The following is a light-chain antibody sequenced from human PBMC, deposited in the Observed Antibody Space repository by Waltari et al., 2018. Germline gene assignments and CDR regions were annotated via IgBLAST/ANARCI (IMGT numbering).Light chain of an antibody. CDR2: DNS. V-gene: IGLV3-21*02. Sequence: SYVLTQPPSVSVAPGQTARITCAGTNIGRKSERWYQQKPGQAPVLVVYDNSDRPSGIPERFSGSNSGNTATLTISRVEAGDEADYYCQVWDITSDHFVFGTGTKVTVL. J-gene: IGLJ1*01. CDR1: NIGRKS. CDR3: QVWDITSDHFV.